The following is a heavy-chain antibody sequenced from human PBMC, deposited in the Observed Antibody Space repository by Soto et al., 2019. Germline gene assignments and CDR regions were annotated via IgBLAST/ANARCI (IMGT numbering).Heavy chain of an antibody. CDR3: ATTSAAVARTTFDY. CDR1: GFTFNTYA. Sequence: EVQRLESGGGLVQPGGSLRLSCAASGFTFNTYAMSWVRQAPGKGLEWVSAVGGGGGTNYADSVKGRFIDSRDNSKSMLYLQMHSLRAEDTAVYYCATTSAAVARTTFDYWGQGTLVTVSS. J-gene: IGHJ4*02. V-gene: IGHV3-23*01. D-gene: IGHD6-19*01. CDR2: VGGGGGT.